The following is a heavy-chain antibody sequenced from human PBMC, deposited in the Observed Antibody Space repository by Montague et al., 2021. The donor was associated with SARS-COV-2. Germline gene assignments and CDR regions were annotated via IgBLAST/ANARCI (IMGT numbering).Heavy chain of an antibody. D-gene: IGHD7-27*01. J-gene: IGHJ4*02. CDR3: ALGFDY. Sequence: SETLSLTCAVQGGSFRGYFWSWIRQSPGKGLEWIGEINHSGSTNYNPSLKSRVTISADTSKNQFSLKLSSVTAADTAVYYCALGFDYWGQGTLVTVSS. V-gene: IGHV4-34*01. CDR1: GGSFRGYF. CDR2: INHSGST.